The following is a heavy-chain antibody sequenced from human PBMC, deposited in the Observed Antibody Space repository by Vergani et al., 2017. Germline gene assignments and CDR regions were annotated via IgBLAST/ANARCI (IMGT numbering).Heavy chain of an antibody. J-gene: IGHJ4*02. V-gene: IGHV3-23*01. CDR1: GFTFSSFA. Sequence: EVQLLESGGGLVQPGGSLRLSCAASGFTFSSFAMSWVRQAPGKGLEWVSAISGSGGSTYYADSVKGRFTISRDNSKNTLYLQMNSLRAEDTAVYYCANVVYGSGSSYFDYWGQGTLVTVSS. CDR3: ANVVYGSGSSYFDY. D-gene: IGHD3-10*01. CDR2: ISGSGGST.